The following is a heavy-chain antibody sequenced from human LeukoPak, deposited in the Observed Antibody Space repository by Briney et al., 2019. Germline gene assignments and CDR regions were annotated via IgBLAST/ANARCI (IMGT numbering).Heavy chain of an antibody. J-gene: IGHJ4*02. CDR3: ARDHVVVPAAMAGGGWRSYYFDY. V-gene: IGHV3-30-3*01. CDR1: GFTFSSYA. D-gene: IGHD2-2*01. Sequence: QPGRSLRLSCAASGFTFSSYAMHWVRQAPGKGLEWVAVISYDGSNKYCADSVKGRFTISRDNSKNTLYLQMNSLRAEDTAVYYCARDHVVVPAAMAGGGWRSYYFDYWGQGTLVTVSS. CDR2: ISYDGSNK.